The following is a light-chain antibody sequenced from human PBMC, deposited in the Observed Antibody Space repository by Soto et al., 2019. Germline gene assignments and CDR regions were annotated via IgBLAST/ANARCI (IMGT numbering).Light chain of an antibody. CDR2: DVT. CDR3: CSYAVTYTI. V-gene: IGLV2-11*01. Sequence: QSVLTQPRSVSGSPGQSVTISCTGASSYVSWYQQHPGKAPKLMIYDVTDRPSGVPNRFSGSKSGNTASLTISGLQAEDEADYYCCSYAVTYTIFGGGTKLTVL. J-gene: IGLJ2*01. CDR1: SSY.